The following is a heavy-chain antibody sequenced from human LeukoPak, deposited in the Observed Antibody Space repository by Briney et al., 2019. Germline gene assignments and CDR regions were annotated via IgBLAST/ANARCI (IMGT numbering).Heavy chain of an antibody. Sequence: SGGSLRLSCAASGFSFSSYAMSWVRQAPGKGLEWVSGISGSGGSTYYADSVKGRFTISRDNSKNTLFLQMNSLRAEDTAVYYCAGATAPFSYYYYMDVWGEGTTVTVSS. CDR2: ISGSGGST. CDR3: AGATAPFSYYYYMDV. V-gene: IGHV3-23*01. CDR1: GFSFSSYA. D-gene: IGHD1-26*01. J-gene: IGHJ6*03.